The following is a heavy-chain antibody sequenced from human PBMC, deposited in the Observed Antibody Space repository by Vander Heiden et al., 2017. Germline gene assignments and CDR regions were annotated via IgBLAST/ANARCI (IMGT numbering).Heavy chain of an antibody. V-gene: IGHV3-21*01. D-gene: IGHD3-22*01. CDR3: ARDNFKGAYYYDSSGYYYYYYGMDV. CDR2: ISSSSSYI. Sequence: EVQLVESGGGLVKPGGSLRLSCAASGFTFSSSSMNWVRQAPGKGLEWVSSISSSSSYIYYADSVKGRFTISRDNAKNSLYLQMNSLRAEDTAVYYCARDNFKGAYYYDSSGYYYYYYGMDVWGQGTTVTVSS. CDR1: GFTFSSSS. J-gene: IGHJ6*02.